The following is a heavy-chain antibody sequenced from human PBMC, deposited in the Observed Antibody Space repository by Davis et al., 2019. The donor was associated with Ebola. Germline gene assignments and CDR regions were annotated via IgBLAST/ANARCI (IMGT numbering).Heavy chain of an antibody. CDR1: GFTFSTYW. J-gene: IGHJ3*02. Sequence: GESLKISCAASGFTFSTYWMHWVRQAPGKGLEWVSVIYSGGSTYYADSVKGRFTISRDNSKNTLYLQMNSLRAEDTAVYYCARGTTVTSHDAFDIWGQGTMVTVSS. V-gene: IGHV3-66*01. CDR3: ARGTTVTSHDAFDI. CDR2: IYSGGST. D-gene: IGHD4-17*01.